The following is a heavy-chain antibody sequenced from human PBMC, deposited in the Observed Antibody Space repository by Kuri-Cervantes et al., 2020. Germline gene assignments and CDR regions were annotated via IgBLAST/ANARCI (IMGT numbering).Heavy chain of an antibody. J-gene: IGHJ4*02. V-gene: IGHV4-61*08. CDR2: IYYSGST. Sequence: SETLSLTCTVSGGSVSSGDYYWSWIRQPPGKGLEWIGYIYYSGSTYYNPSLKSRVTISVDTSKNQFSLKLSSVTAADTAVYYCVRDRGSGWYGLDYWGQGTLVTVSS. CDR1: GGSVSSGDYY. D-gene: IGHD6-19*01. CDR3: VRDRGSGWYGLDY.